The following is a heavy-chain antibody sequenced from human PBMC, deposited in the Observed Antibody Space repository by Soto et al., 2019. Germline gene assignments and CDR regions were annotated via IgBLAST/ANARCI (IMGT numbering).Heavy chain of an antibody. V-gene: IGHV1-69*06. Sequence: SVKVSCKASGGTFSSYAISWVRQAPGQGLEWMGGLIPIFGTANYAQKFQGRVTIIADKSTSTAYMELSSLRSEDTAVYYCASTTPPPSHTIFGVVPPHLDSYYYGMDVWGQGTTVTVSS. CDR1: GGTFSSYA. CDR3: ASTTPPPSHTIFGVVPPHLDSYYYGMDV. J-gene: IGHJ6*02. CDR2: LIPIFGTA. D-gene: IGHD3-3*01.